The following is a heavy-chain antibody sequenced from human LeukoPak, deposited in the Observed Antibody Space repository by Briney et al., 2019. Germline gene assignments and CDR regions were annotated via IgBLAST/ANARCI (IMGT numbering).Heavy chain of an antibody. CDR3: AKGITLVRGVIISDAFDI. D-gene: IGHD3-10*01. CDR2: ISSTGGIT. CDR1: GFTFSSYA. Sequence: PGGPLSLSCAASGFTFSSYAMSWVRQAPGKGLEGVSAISSTGGITYYVDSVKGRFTISRDNSKNTLYLQMSSLRVEDTAVYFCAKGITLVRGVIISDAFDIWGQGTLVTVSS. J-gene: IGHJ3*02. V-gene: IGHV3-23*01.